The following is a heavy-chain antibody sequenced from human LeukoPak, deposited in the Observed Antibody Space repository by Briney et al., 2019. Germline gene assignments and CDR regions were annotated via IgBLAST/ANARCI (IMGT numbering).Heavy chain of an antibody. V-gene: IGHV3-21*01. CDR1: GFTFSSYS. CDR3: ARDAHYGSGSNDY. J-gene: IGHJ4*02. Sequence: PGGSLRLSCAASGFTFSSYSMNWVRQAPGKGLEWDSYYADSVKGRFTISRDNAKNSLYLQMNSLRAEDTAVYYCARDAHYGSGSNDYWGQGTLVTVSS. D-gene: IGHD3-10*01.